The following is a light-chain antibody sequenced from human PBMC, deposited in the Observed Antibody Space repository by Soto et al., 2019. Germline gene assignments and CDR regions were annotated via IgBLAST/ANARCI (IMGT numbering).Light chain of an antibody. CDR1: QSISSY. CDR3: QQSYSTPRT. Sequence: DIQMTQSPSSLSASVGDRVTITCRASQSISSYLNWYQQKPGKAPKLLIYAASSLQSGVPSRFSGSGSGTDFTLTISSLQPKDFATYYCQQSYSTPRTFGQGTKVEI. J-gene: IGKJ1*01. V-gene: IGKV1-39*01. CDR2: AAS.